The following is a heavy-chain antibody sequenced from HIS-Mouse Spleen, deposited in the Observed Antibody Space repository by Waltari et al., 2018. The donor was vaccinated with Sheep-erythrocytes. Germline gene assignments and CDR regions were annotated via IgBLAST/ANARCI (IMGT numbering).Heavy chain of an antibody. J-gene: IGHJ4*02. Sequence: QVQLVQSGAEVKKPGSSVKVSCKASGGTFSSYAISWVRQAPGQGLEWMGRIIPILSIANYARQFQGRVTIPADKSTSTAYMGLSSLRSEDTAVYYCAQTGATTPHFDYWGQGTLVTVSS. CDR3: AQTGATTPHFDY. D-gene: IGHD1-26*01. CDR1: GGTFSSYA. CDR2: IIPILSIA. V-gene: IGHV1-69*04.